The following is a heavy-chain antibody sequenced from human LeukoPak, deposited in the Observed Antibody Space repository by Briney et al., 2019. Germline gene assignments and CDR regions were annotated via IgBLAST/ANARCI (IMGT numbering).Heavy chain of an antibody. J-gene: IGHJ6*02. Sequence: SVKVSCKASGGTFSSYAISWVRQAPGQGLEWMGRIIPIFGIANYAQKFQGRVTITADKSTSTAYMELSSLRSEDTAVHYCARDLWQQLVRGGYYYYYGMDVWGQGTTVTVSS. D-gene: IGHD6-13*01. V-gene: IGHV1-69*04. CDR3: ARDLWQQLVRGGYYYYYGMDV. CDR1: GGTFSSYA. CDR2: IIPIFGIA.